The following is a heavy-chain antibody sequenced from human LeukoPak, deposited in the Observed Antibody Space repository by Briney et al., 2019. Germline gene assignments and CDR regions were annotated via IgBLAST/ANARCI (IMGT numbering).Heavy chain of an antibody. CDR1: GGSISSGGYY. CDR3: AKLIGIAVAGTHFDY. Sequence: SQTLSLTCTVSGGSISSGGYYWSWIRQHPGKGLEWIGYIYYSGSTYYNPSLKSRVTISVDTSKNQFSLKLSSVTAADTAVYYCAKLIGIAVAGTHFDYWGQGTLVTVSS. CDR2: IYYSGST. D-gene: IGHD6-19*01. J-gene: IGHJ4*02. V-gene: IGHV4-31*03.